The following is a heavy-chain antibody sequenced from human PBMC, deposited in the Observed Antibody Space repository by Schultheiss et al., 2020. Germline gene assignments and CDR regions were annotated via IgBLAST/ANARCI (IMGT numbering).Heavy chain of an antibody. V-gene: IGHV4-34*01. Sequence: SETLSLTCAVYGGSFSSYYWSWIRQSPGKGLEWFVEINHSGSTNYNPSLKSRVTISVDTSKNQFSLKLNSVTAADTAVYYCARPRRYYYLDVWGKGTTVIVSS. J-gene: IGHJ6*03. CDR2: INHSGST. D-gene: IGHD1-14*01. CDR3: ARPRRYYYLDV. CDR1: GGSFSSYY.